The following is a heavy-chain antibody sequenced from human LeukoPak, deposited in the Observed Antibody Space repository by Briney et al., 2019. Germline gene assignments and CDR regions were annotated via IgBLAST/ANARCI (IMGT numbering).Heavy chain of an antibody. V-gene: IGHV3-30*19. CDR3: ARGGYSSGWYAGFYYYMDV. J-gene: IGHJ6*03. D-gene: IGHD6-19*01. Sequence: GGSLRLSCGASGFTFSSYGMHWVRQAPGKGLEWVAVISYDGSNKYYADSVKGRFTISRDNSKNTLYLQMNSLRAEDTAVYYCARGGYSSGWYAGFYYYMDVWGKGTTVTVSS. CDR2: ISYDGSNK. CDR1: GFTFSSYG.